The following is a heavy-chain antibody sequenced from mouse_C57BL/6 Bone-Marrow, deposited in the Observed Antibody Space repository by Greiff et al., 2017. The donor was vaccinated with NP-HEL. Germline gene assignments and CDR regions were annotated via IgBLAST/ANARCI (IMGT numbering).Heavy chain of an antibody. D-gene: IGHD2-4*01. J-gene: IGHJ4*01. V-gene: IGHV1-19*01. CDR1: GYTFTDYY. Sequence: EVKLQQSGPVLVKPGASVKMSCKASGYTFTDYYMNWVKQSHGKSLEWIGVINPYNGGTSYNQKFKGKATLTVDKSSSTAYMELNSLTSEDSAVYYCARRRYDYDDGYAMDYWGQGTSVTVSS. CDR2: INPYNGGT. CDR3: ARRRYDYDDGYAMDY.